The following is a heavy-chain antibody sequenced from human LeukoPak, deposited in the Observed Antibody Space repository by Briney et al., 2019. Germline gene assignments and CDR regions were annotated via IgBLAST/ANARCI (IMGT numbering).Heavy chain of an antibody. CDR1: GGSISSGDYY. CDR3: AGTYYDFTSPFDY. CDR2: IYYSGST. J-gene: IGHJ4*02. V-gene: IGHV4-30-4*08. D-gene: IGHD3-3*01. Sequence: SQTLSLTCTVSGGSISSGDYYWSWIRQPPGKGPEWIGYIYYSGSTYYNPSLKSRVTISVDTSKNQFSLKLSSVTAADTAVYYCAGTYYDFTSPFDYWGQGTLVTVSS.